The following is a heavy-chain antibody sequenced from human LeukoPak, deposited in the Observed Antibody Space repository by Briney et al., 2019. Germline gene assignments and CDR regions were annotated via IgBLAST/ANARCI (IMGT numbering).Heavy chain of an antibody. Sequence: GGSLRLSCAASGFTFSSYAMNWVRQAPGKGLEWVSAISGSGGSTYYADSVKGRFTISRDNSKNTLYLQMNSLRAEDTAVYYCAKSASLHSSGWYYFDYWGQGTLVTVSS. J-gene: IGHJ4*02. V-gene: IGHV3-23*01. CDR1: GFTFSSYA. CDR2: ISGSGGST. CDR3: AKSASLHSSGWYYFDY. D-gene: IGHD6-19*01.